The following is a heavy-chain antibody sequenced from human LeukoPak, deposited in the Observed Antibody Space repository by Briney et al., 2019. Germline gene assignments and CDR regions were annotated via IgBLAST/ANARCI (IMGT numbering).Heavy chain of an antibody. CDR3: ARDGGGQLVRNYFDA. CDR2: INPNSGGA. J-gene: IGHJ5*02. D-gene: IGHD6-6*01. Sequence: ASVKVSCKASGYTFTDYYMHWVRQAPGQGLEWMGWINPNSGGANYAQKFQGRVSMTRDTSTSTVYMELSSLRSEDTAVYYCARDGGGQLVRNYFDAWGQGTLVTVSS. V-gene: IGHV1-2*02. CDR1: GYTFTDYY.